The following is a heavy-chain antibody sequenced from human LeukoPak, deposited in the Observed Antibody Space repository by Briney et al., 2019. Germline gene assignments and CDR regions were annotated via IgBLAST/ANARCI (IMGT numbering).Heavy chain of an antibody. CDR3: AAGWVCSRGSPYYYFDC. D-gene: IGHD2-15*01. CDR1: GFTFTSSA. CDR2: IVVGSGNT. Sequence: GTSVLRSSQASGFTFTSSAMEWLRQARGRRLEWIGWIVVGSGNTNYAQKFQERVTITRDMSTSTAYRELSSLRSEDTAVYYCAAGWVCSRGSPYYYFDCWGQGTLVTASS. J-gene: IGHJ4*01. V-gene: IGHV1-58*02.